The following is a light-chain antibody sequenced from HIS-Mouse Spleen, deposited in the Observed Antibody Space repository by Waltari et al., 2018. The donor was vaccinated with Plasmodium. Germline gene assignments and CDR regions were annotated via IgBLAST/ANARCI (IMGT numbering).Light chain of an antibody. CDR2: GES. J-gene: IGKJ3*01. CDR3: QQYNNWSFT. Sequence: EIVMTQSPATLSVSPGERATLSCRASQSVSSNLAWYQQKPGQAPRLLIYGESTRATGIPARLSGSGSGTEFTLTISSLQSEDFAVYYCQQYNNWSFTFGPGTKVDIK. CDR1: QSVSSN. V-gene: IGKV3-15*01.